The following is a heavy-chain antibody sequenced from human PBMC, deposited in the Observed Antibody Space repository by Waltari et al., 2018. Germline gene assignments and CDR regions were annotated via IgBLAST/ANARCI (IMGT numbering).Heavy chain of an antibody. J-gene: IGHJ4*02. CDR3: ASTRRDLAIWRGGFDY. V-gene: IGHV4-31*03. Sequence: QVQLQESGPGLVKPSQTLSLTFTVSGGSLSSCGYYWIWIRLHPGKGLELLRYIYYRGSTYYNPALKSRVTISVDTSKNQFSLKLSSVTAADTAVYYCASTRRDLAIWRGGFDYWGQGTLVTVSS. D-gene: IGHD2-21*01. CDR1: GGSLSSCGYY. CDR2: IYYRGST.